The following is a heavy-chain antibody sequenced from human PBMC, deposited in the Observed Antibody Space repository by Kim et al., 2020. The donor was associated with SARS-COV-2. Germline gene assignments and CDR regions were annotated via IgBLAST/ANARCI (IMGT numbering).Heavy chain of an antibody. D-gene: IGHD3-22*01. J-gene: IGHJ5*02. Sequence: SLKSRGTISVDTSKNQFSLKLSSVTDADTAVYYCARNYYDSSGYLSWFDPWGQGTLVTVSS. CDR3: ARNYYDSSGYLSWFDP. V-gene: IGHV4-30-2*04.